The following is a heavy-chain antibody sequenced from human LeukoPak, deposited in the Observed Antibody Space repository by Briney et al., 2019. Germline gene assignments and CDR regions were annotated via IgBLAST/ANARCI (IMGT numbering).Heavy chain of an antibody. D-gene: IGHD3-9*01. CDR1: GGSFSGYY. CDR3: ARGIDWLLFAMDV. V-gene: IGHV4-34*01. Sequence: PSETLSLTCAVYGGSFSGYYWSWIRQPQGKGLEWIGEINHSGSTNYNPSLKSRVTISVDTSKTQFSLKLSSVTAADTAVYYCARGIDWLLFAMDVWGQGTTVTVSS. J-gene: IGHJ6*02. CDR2: INHSGST.